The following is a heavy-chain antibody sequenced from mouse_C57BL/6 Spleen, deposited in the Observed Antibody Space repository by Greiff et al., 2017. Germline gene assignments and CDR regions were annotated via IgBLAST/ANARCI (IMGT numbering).Heavy chain of an antibody. J-gene: IGHJ3*01. CDR3: ARDDYDAWFAY. V-gene: IGHV3-6*01. Sequence: VQLKESGPGLVKPSQSLSLTCSVTGYSITSGYYWNWIRQFPGNKLEWMGYISYDGSNNYNPSLKNRISITRDTSKNQFFLKLNSVTTEDTATYYCARDDYDAWFAYWGQGTLVTVSA. CDR2: ISYDGSN. CDR1: GYSITSGYY. D-gene: IGHD2-4*01.